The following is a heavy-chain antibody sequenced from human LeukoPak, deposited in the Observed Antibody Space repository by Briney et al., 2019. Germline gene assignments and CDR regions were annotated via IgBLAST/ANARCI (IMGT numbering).Heavy chain of an antibody. V-gene: IGHV3-21*01. Sequence: GGSLRLSCAASGFTFSSYSMNWVRQAPGKGLEWVSSISSSSSYVYYADSVKGRFTISRDNAENSLYLQMNSLRAEDTAVYYCARDQGYYGSGSPTEGMDVWGQGTTVTVSS. D-gene: IGHD3-10*01. CDR2: ISSSSSYV. CDR3: ARDQGYYGSGSPTEGMDV. CDR1: GFTFSSYS. J-gene: IGHJ6*02.